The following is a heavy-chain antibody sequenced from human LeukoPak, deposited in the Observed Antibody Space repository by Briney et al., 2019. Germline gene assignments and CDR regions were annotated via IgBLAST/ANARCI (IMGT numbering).Heavy chain of an antibody. V-gene: IGHV3-74*01. CDR3: SRGGFYSNVHFDY. CDR1: GFTFSSYW. J-gene: IGHJ4*02. D-gene: IGHD2-15*01. CDR2: INSDGRST. Sequence: GTSLRLSCAASGFTFSSYWMHWVRQAPGKGLVWVSRINSDGRSTNYADSVKGRFTISRDNTKNTLYLQMNSLRAEDTAVYYCSRGGFYSNVHFDYWGQGTLATVSS.